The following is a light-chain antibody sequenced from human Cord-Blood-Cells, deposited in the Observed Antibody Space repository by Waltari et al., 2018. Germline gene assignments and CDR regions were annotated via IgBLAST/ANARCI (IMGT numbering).Light chain of an antibody. CDR1: SSDVGSYNL. V-gene: IGLV2-23*01. J-gene: IGLJ3*02. Sequence: QSALNQPASVSGSPGQSITISCTGTSSDVGSYNLVSWYQQHPGKAPKLMIYEGSKRPSGVSNRFSGSKSGNTASLTISGLQAEDEADYYCCSYAGGSTGVFGGGTKLTVL. CDR3: CSYAGGSTGV. CDR2: EGS.